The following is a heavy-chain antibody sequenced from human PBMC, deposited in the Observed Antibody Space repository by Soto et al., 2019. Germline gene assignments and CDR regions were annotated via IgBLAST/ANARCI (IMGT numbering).Heavy chain of an antibody. CDR1: GGTFSSYA. D-gene: IGHD6-13*01. J-gene: IGHJ6*02. V-gene: IGHV1-69*01. Sequence: QVQLVQSGAEVKKPGSSVKVSCKASGGTFSSYAISWVRQAPGQGLEWMGGIIPIFGTANYAQKFQGRVTITADESTSTAYMELSSLRSQDTAVYYCARSSERQQLVRYNYYYGMDVWGLGTTVTVSS. CDR2: IIPIFGTA. CDR3: ARSSERQQLVRYNYYYGMDV.